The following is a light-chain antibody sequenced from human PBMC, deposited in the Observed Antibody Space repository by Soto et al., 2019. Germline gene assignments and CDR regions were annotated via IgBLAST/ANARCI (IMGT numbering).Light chain of an antibody. J-gene: IGKJ1*01. Sequence: ESVITQSPATLSLSPVERATLSCRASQSVSSSYLSWYQHKPGQAPRLLIYGASIRATGIPARFSGSGSGTASTLTISSLQPEDFAVYYCQQDYNLPWTFGQGTKVDIK. V-gene: IGKV3D-7*01. CDR2: GAS. CDR1: QSVSSSY. CDR3: QQDYNLPWT.